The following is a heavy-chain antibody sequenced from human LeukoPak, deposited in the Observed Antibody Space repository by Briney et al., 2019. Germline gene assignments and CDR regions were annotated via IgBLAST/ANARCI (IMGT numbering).Heavy chain of an antibody. D-gene: IGHD6-6*01. CDR1: GYTSTGYY. Sequence: ASVKVSCKASGYTSTGYYMHWVRQAPGQGLEWMGWINPNSGGTNYAQKFQGRVTMTRDTSISTAYMELSRLRSDDTAVYYCARDRGQYSSYFDYWGQGTLVTVSS. CDR2: INPNSGGT. J-gene: IGHJ4*02. V-gene: IGHV1-2*02. CDR3: ARDRGQYSSYFDY.